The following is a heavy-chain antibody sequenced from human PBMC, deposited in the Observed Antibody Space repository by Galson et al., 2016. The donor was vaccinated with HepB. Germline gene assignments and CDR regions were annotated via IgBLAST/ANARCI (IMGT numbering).Heavy chain of an antibody. V-gene: IGHV3-30*18. Sequence: SLRLSCAASGFMFSICGMHWVRQAPGKGLEWVAIISYDGSDKYYADSVKGRFTISRDNSKNTLYLQMNNLRPEDTAVYYCAKPYGDYWYFDLWGRGTLVTVSP. CDR3: AKPYGDYWYFDL. CDR1: GFMFSICG. D-gene: IGHD4-17*01. CDR2: ISYDGSDK. J-gene: IGHJ2*01.